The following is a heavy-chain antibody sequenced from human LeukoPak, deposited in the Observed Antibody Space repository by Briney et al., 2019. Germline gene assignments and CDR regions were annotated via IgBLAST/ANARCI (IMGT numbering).Heavy chain of an antibody. D-gene: IGHD4-17*01. CDR3: ARALGEHSEYYFDY. V-gene: IGHV4-30-4*08. CDR1: GGSISSGDYY. J-gene: IGHJ4*02. Sequence: SETLSLTCTVSGGSISSGDYYWSWIRQPPGKGLEWIGYIYYSGSTYYNPSLKSRVTISVDTSKNQFSLKLSSVTAADTAVYYCARALGEHSEYYFDYWGQGTLVTVSS. CDR2: IYYSGST.